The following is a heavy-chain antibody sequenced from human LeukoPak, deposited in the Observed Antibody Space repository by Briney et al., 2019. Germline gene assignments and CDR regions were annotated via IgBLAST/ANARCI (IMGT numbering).Heavy chain of an antibody. J-gene: IGHJ5*02. CDR1: GGSISSYY. D-gene: IGHD6-19*01. CDR2: IYTSGST. CDR3: ARHPGYSSGWYHWFDP. Sequence: SETLSLTCTVSGGSISSYYWSWIRQPAAKGLECIGRIYTSGSTNYNPSLKSRVNMSVDTPKNQFPLKLSSVTAADTAVYYCARHPGYSSGWYHWFDPWGQGTLVTVSS. V-gene: IGHV4-4*07.